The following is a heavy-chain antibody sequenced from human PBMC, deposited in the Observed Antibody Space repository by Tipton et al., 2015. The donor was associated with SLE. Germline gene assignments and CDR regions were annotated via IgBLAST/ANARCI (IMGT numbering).Heavy chain of an antibody. CDR3: ARQENCTGGVCSIDY. J-gene: IGHJ4*02. CDR2: IYDSGST. Sequence: LRLSCTVSGGSISSYYWSWIRQPPGKGMEWIGYIYDSGSTNYNPSLKSRVTISVDTSKNQFSLKLSSVTAADTAVYYCARQENCTGGVCSIDYWGQGTLVIVSS. CDR1: GGSISSYY. V-gene: IGHV4-59*08. D-gene: IGHD2-8*02.